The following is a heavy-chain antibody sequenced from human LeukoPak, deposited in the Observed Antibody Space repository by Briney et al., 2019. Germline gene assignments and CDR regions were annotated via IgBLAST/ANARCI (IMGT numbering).Heavy chain of an antibody. CDR3: ARDLRRTVAYFDY. J-gene: IGHJ4*02. CDR2: ISAYNGNT. V-gene: IGHV1-18*01. Sequence: GASVKVSCKASGYSFISYGISWVRQAPGQGLEWMGWISAYNGNTNYAQKLQGRVTMTTDTSTSTAHMELRSLRSDDTAVYYCARDLRRTVAYFDYWGQGTLVTVSS. D-gene: IGHD4-23*01. CDR1: GYSFISYG.